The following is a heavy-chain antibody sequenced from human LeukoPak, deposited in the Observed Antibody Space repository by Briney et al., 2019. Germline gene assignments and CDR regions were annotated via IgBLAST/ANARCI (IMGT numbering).Heavy chain of an antibody. D-gene: IGHD4-11*01. CDR2: ISSSSSYI. CDR1: GFTFSSYS. Sequence: GGSLRLSCAASGFTFSSYSMNWVRQAPGKGLEWVSSISSSSSYIYYADSVKGRFTISRDNAKNSLHLQVNSLRAEDTAVYYSAREGPTATLQYYYYGMDVWGQGTTVTVSS. V-gene: IGHV3-21*01. CDR3: AREGPTATLQYYYYGMDV. J-gene: IGHJ6*02.